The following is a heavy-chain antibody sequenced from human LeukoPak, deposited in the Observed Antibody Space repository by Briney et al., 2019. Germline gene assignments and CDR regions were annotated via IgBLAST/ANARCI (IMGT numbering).Heavy chain of an antibody. D-gene: IGHD3-9*01. CDR2: IGADGGGI. V-gene: IGHV3-23*01. J-gene: IGHJ4*02. CDR1: GYIFSNYA. Sequence: GGSLRLSCAGSGYIFSNYALTWVRRAPEKGLEWVSVIGADGGGIKYADSVKGRFTISRDNSMNTLYLQMSSLRGEDTAMYYCARDRRYDILTGYYIRDYWGQGTLVTVSS. CDR3: ARDRRYDILTGYYIRDY.